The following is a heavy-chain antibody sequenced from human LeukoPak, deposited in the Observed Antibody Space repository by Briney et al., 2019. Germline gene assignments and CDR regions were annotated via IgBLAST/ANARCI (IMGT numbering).Heavy chain of an antibody. Sequence: KPSETLSLACTGSGGSISSYYWSWIRQAPGKGLEWVGYIYYSGSTNYNPSLKRRVTISGDTSKNQFSLKLTSVTAADTAVYYCARDRYSYGHNNYYYYGMDVWGKGATVTVSS. CDR1: GGSISSYY. J-gene: IGHJ6*04. V-gene: IGHV4-59*01. D-gene: IGHD5-18*01. CDR3: ARDRYSYGHNNYYYYGMDV. CDR2: IYYSGST.